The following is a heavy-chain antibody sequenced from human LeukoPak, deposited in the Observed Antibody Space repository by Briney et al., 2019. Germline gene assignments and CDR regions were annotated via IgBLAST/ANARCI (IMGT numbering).Heavy chain of an antibody. CDR3: ARAIVVVPAATRFDY. V-gene: IGHV4-34*01. Sequence: SETLSLTCAVYGGSFSGYYWSWIRQPPGKGLEWIGEINHSGSTNYNPSLKSRVTISVDTSKNQFSLKLSSVTAADTAVYYCARAIVVVPAATRFDYWGQGTLVTVSS. D-gene: IGHD2-2*01. CDR2: INHSGST. J-gene: IGHJ4*02. CDR1: GGSFSGYY.